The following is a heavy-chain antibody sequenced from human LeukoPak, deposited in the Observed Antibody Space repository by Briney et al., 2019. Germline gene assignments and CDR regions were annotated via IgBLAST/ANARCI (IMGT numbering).Heavy chain of an antibody. J-gene: IGHJ6*03. CDR1: GGSFSGYY. CDR3: ARGQVYFYYSSGYYLDYYYYYMDV. CDR2: INHSGST. D-gene: IGHD3-22*01. Sequence: SETLSLTCAVYGGSFSGYYWSWIRQPPGKGLEWIGEINHSGSTNYNPSLKSRVTISVDTSKNQFSLKLGSVTAADTAVYYCARGQVYFYYSSGYYLDYYYYYMDVWGKGTTVNVSS. V-gene: IGHV4-34*01.